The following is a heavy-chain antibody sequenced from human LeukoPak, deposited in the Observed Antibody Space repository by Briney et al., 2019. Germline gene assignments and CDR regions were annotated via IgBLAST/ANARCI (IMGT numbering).Heavy chain of an antibody. CDR1: GYTFTSCG. Sequence: ASVKVFCKASGYTFTSCGISWVRQAPGQGLEWIGWISAYNGNTNYAQKLQGRVTMTTDTSTSTAYMELRSLRSDDTAVYYCARDYDILAGYYNLFDYWGQGTLVAVSS. D-gene: IGHD3-9*01. CDR2: ISAYNGNT. CDR3: ARDYDILAGYYNLFDY. V-gene: IGHV1-18*01. J-gene: IGHJ4*02.